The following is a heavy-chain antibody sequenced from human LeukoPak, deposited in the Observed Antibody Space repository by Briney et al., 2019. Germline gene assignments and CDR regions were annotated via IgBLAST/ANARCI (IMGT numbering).Heavy chain of an antibody. D-gene: IGHD3-10*01. CDR3: ASPGGDEYYYGSGSQPRDY. J-gene: IGHJ4*02. Sequence: SETLSLTCAVYGGSFSGYYWTWIRQPPGKGLEWIGEINHSGSTKYNPSLKSRVTISVDTSKNQFSLKLSSVTAADSAMYYCASPGGDEYYYGSGSQPRDYWGQGALVTVSS. V-gene: IGHV4-34*01. CDR1: GGSFSGYY. CDR2: INHSGST.